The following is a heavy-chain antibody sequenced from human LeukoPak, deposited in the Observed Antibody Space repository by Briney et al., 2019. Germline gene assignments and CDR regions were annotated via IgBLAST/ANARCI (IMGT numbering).Heavy chain of an antibody. J-gene: IGHJ4*02. CDR1: GGSFSGYY. CDR2: INHSGST. D-gene: IGHD3-10*01. CDR3: ARGHYGSGSYYQARYYFDY. Sequence: SETLSLTCAVYGGSFSGYYWSWIRQPPWKGLEWIGEINHSGSTNYNPSLKSRVTISVDTSKNQFSLKLSSVTAADTAVYYCARGHYGSGSYYQARYYFDYWGQGTLVTVSS. V-gene: IGHV4-34*01.